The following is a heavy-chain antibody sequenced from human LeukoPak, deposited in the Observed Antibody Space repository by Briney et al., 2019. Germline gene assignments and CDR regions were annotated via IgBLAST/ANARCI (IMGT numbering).Heavy chain of an antibody. CDR2: INIDGSSI. V-gene: IGHV3-74*03. D-gene: IGHD4-17*01. CDR1: GFTFNTW. J-gene: IGHJ6*04. Sequence: PGGSLTLSCAASGFTFNTWMHWFRQAPGKGLVWVSRINIDGSSITSADSVKGRFSVSRDDAKTTLYVQMDSLRAEGTAVYYCVRDSSVTRMDVWGKGTTVTVSS. CDR3: VRDSSVTRMDV.